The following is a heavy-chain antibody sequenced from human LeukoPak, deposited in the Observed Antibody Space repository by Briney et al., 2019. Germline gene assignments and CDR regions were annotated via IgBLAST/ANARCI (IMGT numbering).Heavy chain of an antibody. CDR1: GFTFSSYN. Sequence: PGGSLRLSCAASGFTFSSYNMNWVRQAPGKGLEWISHIRSGGNTIYYASSVKGRFTISRDNAKNSLYLEMKSLRAEDTAVYFCARGAARNYFDYWGQGTLVTVSS. CDR3: ARGAARNYFDY. J-gene: IGHJ4*02. V-gene: IGHV3-48*01. CDR2: IRSGGNTI. D-gene: IGHD3-16*01.